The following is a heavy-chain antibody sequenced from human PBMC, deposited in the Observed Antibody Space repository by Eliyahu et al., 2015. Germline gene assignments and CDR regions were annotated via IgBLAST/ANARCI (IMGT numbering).Heavy chain of an antibody. D-gene: IGHD7-27*01. CDR1: GGSFSGYX. J-gene: IGHJ3*02. CDR2: INHSGST. V-gene: IGHV4-34*01. CDR3: ARAGDLDAFDI. Sequence: QVQLQQWGAGLLKPSETLSLTCAVXGGSFSGYXWSWXRQPPGKGLEWIGEINHSGSTNYNPSLKSRVTISVDTSKNQFSLKLSSVTAADTAVYYCARAGDLDAFDIWGQGTMVTVSS.